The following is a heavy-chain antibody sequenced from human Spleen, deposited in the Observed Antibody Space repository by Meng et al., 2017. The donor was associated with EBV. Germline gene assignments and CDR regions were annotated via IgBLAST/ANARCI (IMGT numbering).Heavy chain of an antibody. V-gene: IGHV4-34*01. D-gene: IGHD6-6*01. J-gene: IGHJ5*02. CDR1: DTSFSGYF. Sequence: VPVQQGGAGPLKPSETLSLTCAVYDTSFSGYFWSWIRQSPGKRLEWIGEINHSGSTSYNPSLKSRVAISVDTSKNQFSLKLRSVTAADTAVYYCAKGRTVARSPWFDPWGQGALVTVSS. CDR3: AKGRTVARSPWFDP. CDR2: INHSGST.